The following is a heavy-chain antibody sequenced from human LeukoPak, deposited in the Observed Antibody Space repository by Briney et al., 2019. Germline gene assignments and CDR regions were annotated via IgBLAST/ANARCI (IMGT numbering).Heavy chain of an antibody. CDR3: ARGYDYGDYDFDY. CDR2: IYYSGGT. V-gene: IGHV4-31*03. D-gene: IGHD4-17*01. CDR1: GGSISSGGYY. J-gene: IGHJ4*02. Sequence: SQTLSLTCTVSGGSISSGGYYWSWIRRHPGKGLEWIGYIYYSGGTYYNPSLKSRVTISVDTSKNQFSLKLSSVTAADTAVYYCARGYDYGDYDFDYWGQGTLVTVSS.